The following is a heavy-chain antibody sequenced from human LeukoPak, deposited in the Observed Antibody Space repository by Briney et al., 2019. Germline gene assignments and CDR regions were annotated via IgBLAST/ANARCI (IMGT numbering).Heavy chain of an antibody. V-gene: IGHV4-59*05. CDR3: ARLYYDSRGYYWFDR. CDR2: IYHSGST. Sequence: SETLSLTCSVSGDSIGTYYWSWIRQPPGKGLTWLGSIYHSGSTYDNPSLKSRVTISVDRSKNQFSLKLSSVTAADTAVYYCARLYYDSRGYYWFDRWGQGTLVTVSS. J-gene: IGHJ5*02. D-gene: IGHD3-22*01. CDR1: GDSIGTYY.